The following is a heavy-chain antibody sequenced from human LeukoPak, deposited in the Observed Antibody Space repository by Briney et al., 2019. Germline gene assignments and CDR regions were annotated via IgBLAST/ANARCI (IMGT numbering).Heavy chain of an antibody. V-gene: IGHV3-23*01. CDR3: AKDRPIVSYYFDY. D-gene: IGHD3-16*02. CDR2: ISGSGGST. CDR1: GFTFSSYA. J-gene: IGHJ4*02. Sequence: GGSLRLSCAAAGFTFSSYAMTWVRQAPGKGLEWVSAISGSGGSTYYADAVKGRFTISRDNSKNTLYLQMNSLRAEDTAVYYCAKDRPIVSYYFDYWGQGTLVTVSS.